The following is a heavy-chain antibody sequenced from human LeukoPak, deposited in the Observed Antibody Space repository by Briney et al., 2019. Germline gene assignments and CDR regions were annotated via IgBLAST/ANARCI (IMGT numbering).Heavy chain of an antibody. CDR3: ASHPGTIIVVVPLDY. D-gene: IGHD3-22*01. CDR1: GFTFSSYA. J-gene: IGHJ4*02. CDR2: ITASGGST. Sequence: PGGSLRLSCAASGFTFSSYAMSWVRQAPGKGLEWVSAITASGGSTYYADSVKGRFTTSRDNSKNTLYLQMNSLRAEDTAVYYCASHPGTIIVVVPLDYWGQGTLVTVSS. V-gene: IGHV3-23*01.